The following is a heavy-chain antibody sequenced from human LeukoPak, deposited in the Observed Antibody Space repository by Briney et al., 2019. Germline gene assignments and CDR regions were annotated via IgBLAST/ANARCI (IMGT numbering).Heavy chain of an antibody. V-gene: IGHV4-4*07. CDR3: AREYCSSTSCFHYNYYYYMDV. Sequence: SETLSLTCTVSGGSISSYYWSWIRQPARKGLEWIGRIYTSGSTNYNPSLKSRVTMSVDTSKNQFSLKLSSVTAADTAVYYCAREYCSSTSCFHYNYYYYMDVWGKGTTVTVSS. CDR2: IYTSGST. CDR1: GGSISSYY. D-gene: IGHD2-2*01. J-gene: IGHJ6*03.